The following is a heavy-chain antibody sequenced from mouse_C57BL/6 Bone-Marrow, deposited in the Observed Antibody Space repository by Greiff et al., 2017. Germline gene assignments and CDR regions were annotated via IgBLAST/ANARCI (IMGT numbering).Heavy chain of an antibody. J-gene: IGHJ4*01. CDR2: IDPANGNT. D-gene: IGHD2-1*01. CDR1: GFNIKNTY. V-gene: IGHV14-3*01. CDR3: AIWGSIYYGNYFFYAMDY. Sequence: VQLQQSVAELVRPGASVKLSCTASGFNIKNTYMHWVKQRPEQGLEWIGRIDPANGNTKYAPKFQGKATITADTSSNTAYLQLSSLTSEDSAVYYCAIWGSIYYGNYFFYAMDYWGQGTSVTVSS.